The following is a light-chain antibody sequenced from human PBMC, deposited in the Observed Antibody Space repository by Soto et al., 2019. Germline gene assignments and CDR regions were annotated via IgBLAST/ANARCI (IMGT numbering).Light chain of an antibody. Sequence: QSVLTQSPSASASLGASVKLTCALSSGHSSYAIAWHQQQPEKGPRALMKLNSDGSHTRGDGIPDRFSGSSSGAERSLTISSLQSEDEADYYCQTWGTGIVAFGGGTKLTVL. J-gene: IGLJ3*02. CDR3: QTWGTGIVA. V-gene: IGLV4-69*01. CDR2: LNSDGSH. CDR1: SGHSSYA.